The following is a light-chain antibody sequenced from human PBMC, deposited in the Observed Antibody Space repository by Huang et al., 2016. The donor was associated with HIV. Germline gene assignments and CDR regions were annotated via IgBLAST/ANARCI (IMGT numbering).Light chain of an antibody. Sequence: DIVMTQFPLSLPVIPGKPASISCKSTQSLLHSNGYNYLDWYLQKPGQSPQLLIYLGSNRASGVPDRFSGSGSGTDFTLKINRVEAEDVGVYYCMQALQTPYTFGQGTKLEIK. CDR1: QSLLHSNGYNY. J-gene: IGKJ2*01. V-gene: IGKV2-28*01. CDR2: LGS. CDR3: MQALQTPYT.